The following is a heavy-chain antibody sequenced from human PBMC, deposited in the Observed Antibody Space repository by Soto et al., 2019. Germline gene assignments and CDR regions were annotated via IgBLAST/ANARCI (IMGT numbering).Heavy chain of an antibody. CDR2: IYSGGGT. Sequence: EVQLVESGGGLVQPGGSLRLSCAASGITISVNYMSWVRQAPGKGLEWVSVIYSGGGTQYADSVRGRFTISRDNSKNTLYLQMNSLRAEDTAVYYCAGSAKDYFDNYWGQGTLVTVST. CDR3: AGSAKDYFDNY. CDR1: GITISVNY. D-gene: IGHD1-26*01. V-gene: IGHV3-66*01. J-gene: IGHJ4*02.